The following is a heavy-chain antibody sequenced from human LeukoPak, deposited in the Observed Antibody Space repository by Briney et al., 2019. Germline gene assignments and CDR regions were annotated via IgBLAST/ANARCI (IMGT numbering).Heavy chain of an antibody. D-gene: IGHD3-22*01. CDR1: GGSISSYY. V-gene: IGHV4-59*01. Sequence: SETLSLTCTVSGGSISSYYWSWIRQPPGKGLDWIGYIYYSGSTSYNPSLKSRVTISVDTSKNQFSLKLSSVTAADTAVYYCARARGNSSGRPFDYWGQGTLVTVSS. CDR2: IYYSGST. J-gene: IGHJ4*02. CDR3: ARARGNSSGRPFDY.